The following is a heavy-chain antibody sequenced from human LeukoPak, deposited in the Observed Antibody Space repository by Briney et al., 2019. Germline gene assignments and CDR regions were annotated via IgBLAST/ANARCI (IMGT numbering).Heavy chain of an antibody. Sequence: SQTLSLTCAISGDSVSSNSAAWNWIRQSPSRGLEWLGRTYYRSKWYNDYAVSVKSRITINPDTSKNQFSLQLNSVTPEDTAVYYCAREATTHERGSTTAQLYGMDVWGQGTTVTVSS. D-gene: IGHD5-12*01. V-gene: IGHV6-1*01. CDR3: AREATTHERGSTTAQLYGMDV. CDR1: GDSVSSNSAA. J-gene: IGHJ6*02. CDR2: TYYRSKWYN.